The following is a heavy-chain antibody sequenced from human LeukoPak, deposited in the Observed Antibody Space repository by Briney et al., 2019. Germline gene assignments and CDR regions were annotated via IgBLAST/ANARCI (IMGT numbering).Heavy chain of an antibody. CDR2: IIPIFDKA. CDR1: GGTFSSYD. CDR3: SNGDLCSGLYVGIDY. Sequence: SVKVSCKASGGTFSSYDISWVRQAPGQGLEWMGGIIPIFDKADYAQKFQGRVTITTDASTSTAYMELSSLKSEDTAVYYCSNGDLCSGLYVGIDYCGQGTLGTVSS. J-gene: IGHJ4*02. V-gene: IGHV1-69*05. D-gene: IGHD6-19*01.